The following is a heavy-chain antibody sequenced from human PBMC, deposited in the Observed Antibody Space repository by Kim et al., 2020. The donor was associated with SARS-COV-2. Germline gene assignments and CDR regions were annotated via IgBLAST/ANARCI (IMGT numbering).Heavy chain of an antibody. J-gene: IGHJ4*02. CDR3: ARVSGSYRFAFDY. V-gene: IGHV5-51*01. Sequence: YSPTFQGQVTIAADKSISTAYQQGSSLKAADTAMYYCARVSGSYRFAFDYWGQGTLVTVSS. D-gene: IGHD1-26*01.